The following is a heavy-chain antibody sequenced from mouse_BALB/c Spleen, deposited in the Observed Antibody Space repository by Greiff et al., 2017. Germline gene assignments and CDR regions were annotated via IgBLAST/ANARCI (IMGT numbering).Heavy chain of an antibody. Sequence: QVQLQQSGAELARPGASVKMSCKASGYTFTSYTMHWVKQRPGQGLEWIGYINPSSGYTNYNQKFKDKATLTADKSSSTAYMQLSSLTSEDSAVYYCARKGDYYYGGGYYAMDYWGQGTSVTVSS. V-gene: IGHV1-4*01. CDR1: GYTFTSYT. CDR3: ARKGDYYYGGGYYAMDY. D-gene: IGHD1-1*01. CDR2: INPSSGYT. J-gene: IGHJ4*01.